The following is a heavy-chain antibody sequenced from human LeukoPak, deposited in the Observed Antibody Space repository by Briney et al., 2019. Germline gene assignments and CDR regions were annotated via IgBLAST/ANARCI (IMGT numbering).Heavy chain of an antibody. D-gene: IGHD1-26*01. V-gene: IGHV3-30*02. J-gene: IGHJ4*02. Sequence: GGSLRLSCAASGFTFSSYWMSWVRQAPGKGLEWVAFIRYDGSNKYYADSVKGRFTISRDNSKNTLYLQMNSLRAEDTAVYYCAKDSGSYFYYFDYWGQGTLVTVSS. CDR3: AKDSGSYFYYFDY. CDR2: IRYDGSNK. CDR1: GFTFSSYW.